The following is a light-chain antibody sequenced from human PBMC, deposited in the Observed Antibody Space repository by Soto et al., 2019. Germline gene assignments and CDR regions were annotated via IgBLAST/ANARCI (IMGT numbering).Light chain of an antibody. CDR1: TSNIGSNY. Sequence: QSVLTQPPSASGTPGQTISISCSGSTSNIGSNYVYWYQQLPGTAPKLLIYSNNERPSGVPDRFSGSKSGTSASLAISGLRPEDEADYYCASWDDSLSGLVFGGGTKLTVL. CDR2: SNN. CDR3: ASWDDSLSGLV. J-gene: IGLJ2*01. V-gene: IGLV1-47*02.